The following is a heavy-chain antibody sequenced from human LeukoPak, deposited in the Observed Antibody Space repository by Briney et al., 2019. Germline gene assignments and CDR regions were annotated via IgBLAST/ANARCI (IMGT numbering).Heavy chain of an antibody. V-gene: IGHV1-18*01. CDR2: ISDYNGNT. Sequence: ASVKVSCKASGYTFTSYGISWVRQAPGQGLEWMGWISDYNGNTNYAQKLQGRVTMTTDTYTSTAYMELSSLRSEDTAVYYCARNTCSSTSCYIMPWGQGTLVTVSS. CDR1: GYTFTSYG. D-gene: IGHD2-2*02. CDR3: ARNTCSSTSCYIMP. J-gene: IGHJ4*02.